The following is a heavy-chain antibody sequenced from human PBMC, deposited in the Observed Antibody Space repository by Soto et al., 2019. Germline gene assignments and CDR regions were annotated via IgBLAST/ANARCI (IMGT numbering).Heavy chain of an antibody. J-gene: IGHJ5*02. CDR3: AKGLQWELTGGNWFDP. V-gene: IGHV3-23*01. Sequence: WGFLRLSCVTSVFTFSIYAMSWVRQAPGKGLEWVSAISGSGGSTYYADSVKGRFTISRDNSKNTLYRQMNSLRAEDTAVYYCAKGLQWELTGGNWFDPWGQGTLVTGS. CDR2: ISGSGGST. D-gene: IGHD1-26*01. CDR1: VFTFSIYA.